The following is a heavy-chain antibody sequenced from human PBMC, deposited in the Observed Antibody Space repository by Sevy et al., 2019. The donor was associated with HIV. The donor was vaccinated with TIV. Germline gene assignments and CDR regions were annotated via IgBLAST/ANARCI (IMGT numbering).Heavy chain of an antibody. Sequence: ASVKVSCKTSGYTFTRFGISWVRQAPGQGLEWVGWISVYNGKTNYEQKLQGRITLTSDTSTRSAYMELRSLRSDDTAVYYCSRGGAFEYGSSGVQSHWGQGTLVTVSS. V-gene: IGHV1-18*01. CDR2: ISVYNGKT. D-gene: IGHD3-22*01. J-gene: IGHJ4*02. CDR1: GYTFTRFG. CDR3: SRGGAFEYGSSGVQSH.